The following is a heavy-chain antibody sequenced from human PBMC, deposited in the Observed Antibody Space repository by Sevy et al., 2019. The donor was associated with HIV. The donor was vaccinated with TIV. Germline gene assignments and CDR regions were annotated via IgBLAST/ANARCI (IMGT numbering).Heavy chain of an antibody. D-gene: IGHD5-12*01. CDR2: ISYHGSNK. V-gene: IGHV3-30*18. CDR3: AKYYGYGVYGDWLGP. Sequence: GGSLRLSCAASGFTFSSYGMHWVRQAPGKGLEWVAVISYHGSNKYYADSVKGRFTISRDNSKNTLYLQMNSLRAEDTAVYYCAKYYGYGVYGDWLGPWGQGTLVTVSS. J-gene: IGHJ5*02. CDR1: GFTFSSYG.